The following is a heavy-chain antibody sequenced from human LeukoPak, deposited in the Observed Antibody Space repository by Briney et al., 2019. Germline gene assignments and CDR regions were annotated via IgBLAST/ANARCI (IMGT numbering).Heavy chain of an antibody. CDR3: ARGYSFGVVRFDP. CDR1: GGSISSGSYY. Sequence: PSETLSLTCTVSGGSISSGSYYWSWIRQPAGKGLEWIGRIYTSGSTNYNPSLKSRVTISVDTSKNQFSLKLSSVTAADTAVYYCARGYSFGVVRFDPWGQGTLVTVSS. J-gene: IGHJ5*02. CDR2: IYTSGST. V-gene: IGHV4-61*02. D-gene: IGHD3-3*01.